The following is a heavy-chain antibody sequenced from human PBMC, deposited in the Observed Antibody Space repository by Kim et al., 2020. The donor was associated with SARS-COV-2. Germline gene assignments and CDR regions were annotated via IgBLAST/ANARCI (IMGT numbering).Heavy chain of an antibody. CDR3: AKDPTVGATAGYYFHY. CDR1: GFTFSNYA. Sequence: GGSLRLSCAASGFTFSNYAMSWVRQAPGGGLEWVSAISGSGTSTYYADSVKGRSTISRDNSKTTLYLQVNSLRAEDTAVYYCAKDPTVGATAGYYFHYWGQGALVTVSS. D-gene: IGHD1-26*01. V-gene: IGHV3-23*01. CDR2: ISGSGTST. J-gene: IGHJ4*02.